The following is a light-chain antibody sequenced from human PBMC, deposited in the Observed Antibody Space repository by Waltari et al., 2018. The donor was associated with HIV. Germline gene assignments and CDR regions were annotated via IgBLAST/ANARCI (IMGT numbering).Light chain of an antibody. J-gene: IGKJ4*01. Sequence: EIVLTQSPATLSLSTGERATLSCRASQSVSNNLAWYQQKPGQAPRLRIYAASDRATGIPTRFSGSGSGTDFTLSISSLQPGDFAVYYCQQRSTWPVTFGGGTKVEIK. CDR1: QSVSNN. CDR2: AAS. V-gene: IGKV3-11*01. CDR3: QQRSTWPVT.